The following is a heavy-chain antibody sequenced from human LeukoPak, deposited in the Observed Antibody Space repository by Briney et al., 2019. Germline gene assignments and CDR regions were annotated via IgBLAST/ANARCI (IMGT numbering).Heavy chain of an antibody. CDR2: IYSGVAI. CDR1: GFTVSSNY. J-gene: IGHJ4*02. D-gene: IGHD3-22*01. V-gene: IGHV3-53*01. Sequence: GGSLRLSCAACGFTVSSNYMTWVRQAPGKGLEWVSVIYSGVAISYADYVKGRFTISRSNSKNTMYLQRNSLRGEDTAVYYCARWRESSVYYSSAHYIDYWGQGSLVTV. CDR3: ARWRESSVYYSSAHYIDY.